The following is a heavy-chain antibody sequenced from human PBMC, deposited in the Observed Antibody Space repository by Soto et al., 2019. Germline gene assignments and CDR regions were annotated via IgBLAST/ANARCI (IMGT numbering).Heavy chain of an antibody. Sequence: GGSLRLSCAASGFTFSSYAMSWVRQAPGKGLEWVSAISGSGGSTYYADSVKGRFTISRDNSKNTLYLQMNSLRAEDTAVYYCAAKRSGYDLDYYYGIDVWGQGTSVTVSS. CDR2: ISGSGGST. V-gene: IGHV3-23*01. CDR1: GFTFSSYA. CDR3: AAKRSGYDLDYYYGIDV. D-gene: IGHD5-12*01. J-gene: IGHJ6*02.